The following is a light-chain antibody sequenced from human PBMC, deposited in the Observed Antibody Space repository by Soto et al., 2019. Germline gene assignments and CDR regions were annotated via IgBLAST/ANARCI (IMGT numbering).Light chain of an antibody. CDR2: GVT. V-gene: IGLV2-14*03. Sequence: QSVLTQPASVSGSPGQSTTISCTGTTSDVGGYDYVSWYQQHAGKAPRLLIYGVTNRPSGVSSRFSGSRSATSASLTISGLQAEDEADYFCSSFTTSSTYVFGTGTKVTVL. CDR3: SSFTTSSTYV. CDR1: TSDVGGYDY. J-gene: IGLJ1*01.